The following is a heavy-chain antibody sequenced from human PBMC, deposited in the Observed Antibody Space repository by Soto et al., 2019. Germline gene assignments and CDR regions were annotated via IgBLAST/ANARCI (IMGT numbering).Heavy chain of an antibody. CDR1: GFTFSTHA. CDR3: AKGDTTAVGTVDY. V-gene: IGHV3-23*01. Sequence: GGSLRLSCAASGFTFSTHAMTWVRQAPGKGLEWVSAISGGGDNTYYADPVKGRFTISRDNSKNTLYLQMNSLRVEDTALYYCAKGDTTAVGTVDYWGQGTLVTVSS. CDR2: ISGGGDNT. D-gene: IGHD6-13*01. J-gene: IGHJ4*02.